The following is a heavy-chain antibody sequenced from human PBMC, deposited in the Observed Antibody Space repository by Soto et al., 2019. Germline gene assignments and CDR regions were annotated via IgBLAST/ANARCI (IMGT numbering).Heavy chain of an antibody. V-gene: IGHV4-59*08. J-gene: IGHJ6*02. CDR2: VYYTGDT. CDR3: VRQGIDYLHGLVDV. CDR1: SGPDRSHN. Sequence: QVQLQQSGPRLVKPSETLSLTCTVSSGPDRSHNWGWIRQPPGRGLEWIGYVYYTGDTAYNPSLRGRFTIAADTPTNDISLTLNSVTAADTAVYYCVRQGIDYLHGLVDVWGQGTTVSVSS. D-gene: IGHD4-17*01.